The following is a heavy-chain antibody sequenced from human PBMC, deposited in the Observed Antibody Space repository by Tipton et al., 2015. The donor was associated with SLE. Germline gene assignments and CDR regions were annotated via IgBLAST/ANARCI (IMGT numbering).Heavy chain of an antibody. CDR1: GYTFTSYG. Sequence: QSGAEVKKPGASVKVSCKASGYTFTSYGISWVRQAPGQGLEWMGWISAYNCNTNYAQKLQGRVTMTTDTSTSTAYMGLRSLRSDDTAVYYCARDIAVAGEGAFDIWGQGTMVTVSS. CDR2: ISAYNCNT. D-gene: IGHD6-19*01. V-gene: IGHV1-18*01. CDR3: ARDIAVAGEGAFDI. J-gene: IGHJ3*02.